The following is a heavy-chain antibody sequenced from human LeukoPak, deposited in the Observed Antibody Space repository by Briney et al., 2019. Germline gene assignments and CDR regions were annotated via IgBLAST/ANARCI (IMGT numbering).Heavy chain of an antibody. V-gene: IGHV3-7*01. Sequence: RAGGSLRLSCEGSGFMFRTYWMDWVRQAPGRGLEWVANINQDGSEKYFLDSVKGRFTISRDNAKNSLYLQMNSLRAEDTALYYCSRALEVWGKGTTVSVSS. J-gene: IGHJ6*04. CDR3: SRALEV. CDR2: INQDGSEK. CDR1: GFMFRTYW.